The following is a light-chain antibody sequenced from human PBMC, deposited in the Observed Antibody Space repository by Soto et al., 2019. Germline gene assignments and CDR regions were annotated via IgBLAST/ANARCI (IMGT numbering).Light chain of an antibody. CDR1: QSGSSN. Sequence: DIVMTQSPASLSVSPGEGGSLXCRASQSGSSNLDWYQQKPGQAPRLLISGESTRATGIPARFSGSRSGAEFTLTISSLQSEDFAVYYCQQRSDWPPITFGQGTRLEIK. J-gene: IGKJ5*01. V-gene: IGKV3-15*01. CDR3: QQRSDWPPIT. CDR2: GES.